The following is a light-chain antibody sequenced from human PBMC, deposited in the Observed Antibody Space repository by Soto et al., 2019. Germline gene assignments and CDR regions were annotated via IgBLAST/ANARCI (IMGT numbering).Light chain of an antibody. J-gene: IGLJ2*01. CDR1: SSDVGGYNY. V-gene: IGLV2-14*01. CDR2: EVS. Sequence: QSVLTQPASVSGSPGQSITISCTGTSSDVGGYNYVSWYQQHPGKAPKLMIYEVSNRPSGVSNRFSGSKSGNTASLTISVLQAEDEADYYCSSYTRNSTLVFGGGTKLTVL. CDR3: SSYTRNSTLV.